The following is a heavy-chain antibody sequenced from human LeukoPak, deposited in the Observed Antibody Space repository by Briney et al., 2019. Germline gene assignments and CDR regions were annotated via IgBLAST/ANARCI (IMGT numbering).Heavy chain of an antibody. CDR3: AREKVAGTFDS. Sequence: GGSLRLSCAVSEFTVNDYYMSWIRQAPGKGLEWVSDIGGSDSIVAYADSVKGRFNISRDFAKNSLYLQMNSLRAEDTAVYYCAREKVAGTFDSWGQGALVTVSS. V-gene: IGHV3-11*01. D-gene: IGHD6-19*01. CDR1: EFTVNDYY. CDR2: IGGSDSIV. J-gene: IGHJ4*02.